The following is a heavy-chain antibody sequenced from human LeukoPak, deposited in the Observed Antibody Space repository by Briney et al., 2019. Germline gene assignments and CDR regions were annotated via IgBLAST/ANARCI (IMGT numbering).Heavy chain of an antibody. Sequence: ASVKVSCKASGYTLTSYYMHWVRQAPGQGLEWMGIINPSGGSTSYAQKFQGRVTMTRDTSTSTVYMELSSLRSEDTAVYYCAREGYGDQQFDYWGQGTLVTVSS. V-gene: IGHV1-46*01. CDR1: GYTLTSYY. J-gene: IGHJ4*02. CDR3: AREGYGDQQFDY. D-gene: IGHD4-17*01. CDR2: INPSGGST.